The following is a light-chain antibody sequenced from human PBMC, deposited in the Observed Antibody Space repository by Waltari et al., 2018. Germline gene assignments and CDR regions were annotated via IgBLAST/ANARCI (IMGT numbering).Light chain of an antibody. CDR2: TDN. CDR3: AGWDDSLNGWV. CDR1: SSNTGFNT. J-gene: IGLJ3*02. Sequence: QSVLTQPPSASGTPGQRVTISCSGTSSNTGFNTVSWYQQVTGTAPKLLIYTDNQRPSGVPDRFSGSKSGSSASLAISGLQSEDEADYYCAGWDDSLNGWVFGGGTKVTVV. V-gene: IGLV1-44*01.